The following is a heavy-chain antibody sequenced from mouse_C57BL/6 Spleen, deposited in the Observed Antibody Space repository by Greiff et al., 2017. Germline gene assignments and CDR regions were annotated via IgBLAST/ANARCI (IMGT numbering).Heavy chain of an antibody. V-gene: IGHV1-15*01. D-gene: IGHD2-5*01. CDR3: TRSSNYGDAMDY. CDR2: IDPETGGT. CDR1: GYTFTDYE. Sequence: QVQLKESGAELVRPGASVTLSCKASGYTFTDYEMHWVKQTPVHGLEWIGAIDPETGGTAYNQKFKGKAILTADKSSSTAYMELRSLTSEDSAVYYCTRSSNYGDAMDYWGQGTSVTVSS. J-gene: IGHJ4*01.